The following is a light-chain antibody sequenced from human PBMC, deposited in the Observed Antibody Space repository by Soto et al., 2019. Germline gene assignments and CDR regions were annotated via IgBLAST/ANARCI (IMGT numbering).Light chain of an antibody. CDR3: SSFRSGSTLYV. CDR1: SSDLGIYNY. V-gene: IGLV2-11*01. J-gene: IGLJ1*01. Sequence: QSALTQPRSVSGSPGQSVTISCTGTSSDLGIYNYVSWYQHHPGKAPKLIIYDVYKRPSGVPDRFSASKSDNTASLTISGLQAEDEADYYCSSFRSGSTLYVFGTGTKVTVL. CDR2: DVY.